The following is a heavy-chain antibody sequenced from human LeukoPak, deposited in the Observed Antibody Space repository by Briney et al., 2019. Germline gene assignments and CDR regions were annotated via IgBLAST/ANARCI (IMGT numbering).Heavy chain of an antibody. CDR2: TYYGSKWLT. J-gene: IGHJ4*02. CDR3: TRSDDNIAYY. Sequence: SQTLSLTCGISGDSVSSGSAVWSWIRQSPSRGLEWLGRTYYGSKWLTAYAESVRSRITINPDTSKNQFSLQLNSVTPEDTAIYYCTRSDDNIAYYWGQGTLVTVSS. D-gene: IGHD3-9*01. V-gene: IGHV6-1*01. CDR1: GDSVSSGSAV.